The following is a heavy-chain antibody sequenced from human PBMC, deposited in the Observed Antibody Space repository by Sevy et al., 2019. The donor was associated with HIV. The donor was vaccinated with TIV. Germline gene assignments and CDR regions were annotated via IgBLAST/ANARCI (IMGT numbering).Heavy chain of an antibody. V-gene: IGHV4-34*01. D-gene: IGHD2-2*01. CDR1: GGSFSGYY. CDR2: INHSGST. CDR3: ARGVGYLLPYYYYGMDV. Sequence: WETLSLTCAVYGGSFSGYYWSWIHQPPGKELEWIGEINHSGSTNYNPSLKSRVTISVDTSKNQFSLKLSSVTAADTAVYYCARGVGYLLPYYYYGMDVWGQGTTVTVSS. J-gene: IGHJ6*02.